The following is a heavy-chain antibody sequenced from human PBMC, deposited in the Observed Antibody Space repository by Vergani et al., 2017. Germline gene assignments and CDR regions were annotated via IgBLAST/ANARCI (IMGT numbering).Heavy chain of an antibody. CDR2: INHSGST. Sequence: QVQLQQWGAGLLKPSETLSLTCAVYGGSFSGYYWSWIRQPPGKGLEWIGEINHSGSTNYNPSLKSRVTISVDTSKNQFSLKLSSVTAADTAVDYCARGSGEDWFDPWGQGTLVTVSS. J-gene: IGHJ5*02. CDR3: ARGSGEDWFDP. CDR1: GGSFSGYY. V-gene: IGHV4-34*01.